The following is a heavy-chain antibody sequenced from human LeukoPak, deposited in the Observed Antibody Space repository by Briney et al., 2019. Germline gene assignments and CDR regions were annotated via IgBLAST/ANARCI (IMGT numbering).Heavy chain of an antibody. CDR2: ISGRSNNI. CDR3: ARMESHSLGY. D-gene: IGHD5-18*01. V-gene: IGHV3-48*03. Sequence: GGSLRLSCAASGFTFSIYEINWVRQSPGKGREGVSYISGRSNNIYCADSVKARFTISRDNAKNSLYLQMNSLRAEDTAVYYCARMESHSLGYWGQGTLVTVSS. J-gene: IGHJ4*02. CDR1: GFTFSIYE.